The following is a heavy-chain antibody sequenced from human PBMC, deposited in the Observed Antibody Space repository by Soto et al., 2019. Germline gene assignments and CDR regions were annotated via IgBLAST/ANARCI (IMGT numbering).Heavy chain of an antibody. D-gene: IGHD3-22*01. J-gene: IGHJ6*02. CDR1: GFTFSSYG. Sequence: PGGSLRLSCAASGFTFSSYGFSWVRQAPGKGLEWVANIKQDGSEKYYVDSVKGRFTISRDNAKNSLYLQMNSLRAEDTAVYYCARFYYDSSGYLPSPYYYYYGMDVWGQGTTVTVSS. CDR3: ARFYYDSSGYLPSPYYYYYGMDV. V-gene: IGHV3-7*04. CDR2: IKQDGSEK.